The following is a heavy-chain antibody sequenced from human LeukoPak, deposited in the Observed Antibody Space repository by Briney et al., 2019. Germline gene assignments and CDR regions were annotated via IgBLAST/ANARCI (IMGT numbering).Heavy chain of an antibody. CDR2: ISSSSSYI. CDR3: ARAHSSSWYLGY. D-gene: IGHD6-13*01. CDR1: GFTFSSYS. Sequence: PGGSLRLSCAASGFTFSSYSMNWVRQAPGKGLEWVSSISSSSSYIYYADSVKGRFTISRDNAKNSLYLQMNSLRAEDTAVYYCARAHSSSWYLGYWGQGTLVTVSS. J-gene: IGHJ4*02. V-gene: IGHV3-21*01.